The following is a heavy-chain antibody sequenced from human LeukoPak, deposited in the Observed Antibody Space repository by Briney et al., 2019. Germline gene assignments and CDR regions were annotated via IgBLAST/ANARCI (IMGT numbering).Heavy chain of an antibody. CDR1: GFTFGSYA. Sequence: SGGSLRLSCAASGFTFGSYAMSWVRQAPGKGLEWVSAISGSGSSTYYADSVKGRFTISRDNSRNTLYLQMNSLRAEDTAVYYCAKGLARYCSGGSCYAPIYYYYYYMDVWGKGTTVTVSS. V-gene: IGHV3-23*01. CDR2: ISGSGSST. J-gene: IGHJ6*03. CDR3: AKGLARYCSGGSCYAPIYYYYYYMDV. D-gene: IGHD2-15*01.